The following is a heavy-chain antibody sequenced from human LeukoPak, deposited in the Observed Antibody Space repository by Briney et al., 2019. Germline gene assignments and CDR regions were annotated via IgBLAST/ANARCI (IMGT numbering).Heavy chain of an antibody. CDR1: GYTFTSYY. V-gene: IGHV1-46*01. CDR2: INPSGGST. CDR3: ARDNSVGDIAWWFDP. J-gene: IGHJ5*02. D-gene: IGHD3-16*02. Sequence: GASVKVSCKASGYTFTSYYMLWVRQAPGQGLEWMGIINPSGGSTSYAQKFQGRVTMTRDMSTSTVYMELRSLRSEDTAVYYCARDNSVGDIAWWFDPWGQGTLVTVSS.